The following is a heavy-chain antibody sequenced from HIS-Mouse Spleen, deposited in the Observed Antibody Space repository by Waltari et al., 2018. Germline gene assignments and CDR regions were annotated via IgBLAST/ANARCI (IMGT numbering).Heavy chain of an antibody. CDR2: RIPILGIA. V-gene: IGHV1-69*04. J-gene: IGHJ3*02. D-gene: IGHD6-13*01. CDR3: ARHPEIAAAVGAFDI. Sequence: QVQLVQSGAEVKKPGSSVKVSCKASGGTFSSYAISWVRQAPGQGLEWMGRRIPILGIANYAQKFQGRVTSTADKSTSTAYMELSSLRSEDTAVYYCARHPEIAAAVGAFDIWGQGTMVTVSS. CDR1: GGTFSSYA.